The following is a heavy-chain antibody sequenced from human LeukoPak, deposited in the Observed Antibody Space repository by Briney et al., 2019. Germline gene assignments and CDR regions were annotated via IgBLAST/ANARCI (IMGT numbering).Heavy chain of an antibody. D-gene: IGHD3-3*01. CDR2: IYDSGST. CDR3: ARGFTTNVESYAITGY. V-gene: IGHV4-61*01. J-gene: IGHJ4*02. Sequence: SETLSLTCTVSGGSISSGRNYWSWIRQPPGKGLEWIGYIYDSGSTNYSPSLKSRVTISVDTSKNQFSLKLTSVTAADTAVYYCARGFTTNVESYAITGYWGQGTLVTVSS. CDR1: GGSISSGRNY.